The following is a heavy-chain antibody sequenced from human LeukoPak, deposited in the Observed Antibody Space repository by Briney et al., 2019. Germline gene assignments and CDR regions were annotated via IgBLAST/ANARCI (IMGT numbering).Heavy chain of an antibody. V-gene: IGHV3-48*01. CDR2: ISSSSSTI. Sequence: PGGSLRLSCAASGFTFSSYSMNWVRQAPGKGLEWVSYISSSSSTIYYADAVKGRFTISRDNSKNTVYLQMNGLRVEDTAVYHCAKVTYDYVWGSYENWGQGILVTVSS. CDR1: GFTFSSYS. D-gene: IGHD3-16*01. J-gene: IGHJ4*02. CDR3: AKVTYDYVWGSYEN.